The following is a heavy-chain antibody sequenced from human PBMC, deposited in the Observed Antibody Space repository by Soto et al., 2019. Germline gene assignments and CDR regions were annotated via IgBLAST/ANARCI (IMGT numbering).Heavy chain of an antibody. CDR2: IYYSGST. CDR3: ARHRYCSGGSCLRPPLDY. V-gene: IGHV4-39*01. J-gene: IGHJ4*02. D-gene: IGHD2-15*01. Sequence: WIRQPPGKGLEWIGSIYYSGSTYYNPSLKSRVTISVDTSKNQFSLKLSSVTAADTAVYYCARHRYCSGGSCLRPPLDYWGQGTLVTVSS.